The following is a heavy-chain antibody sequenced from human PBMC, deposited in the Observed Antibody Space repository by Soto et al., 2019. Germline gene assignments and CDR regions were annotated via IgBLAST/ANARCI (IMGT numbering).Heavy chain of an antibody. V-gene: IGHV3-53*01. J-gene: IGHJ5*02. D-gene: IGHD2-2*01. CDR1: EFTFIYDA. Sequence: PGGALRLSCAASEFTFIYDAIRWVRQAPGKGLEWVSVIYNEGSTYYADSVKGRFTISRDNSKNTLYLQMNSLRVEDTAVYYCARGTPPLGYCISLRCTNYLDPWGQGTLVTVSS. CDR3: ARGTPPLGYCISLRCTNYLDP. CDR2: IYNEGST.